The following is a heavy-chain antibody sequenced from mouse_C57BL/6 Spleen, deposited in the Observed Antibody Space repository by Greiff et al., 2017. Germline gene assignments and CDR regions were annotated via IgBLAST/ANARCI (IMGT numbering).Heavy chain of an antibody. CDR2: INPNNGGT. Sequence: EVQLKQSGPELVKPGASVKISCKASGYTFTDYYMNWVKQSHGKSLEWIGDINPNNGGTSYNQKFKGKATLTVDKSSSTAYMELRSLTSEDSAVYYCATGDYGEFAYWGQGTLVTVSA. D-gene: IGHD2-4*01. CDR3: ATGDYGEFAY. CDR1: GYTFTDYY. V-gene: IGHV1-26*01. J-gene: IGHJ3*01.